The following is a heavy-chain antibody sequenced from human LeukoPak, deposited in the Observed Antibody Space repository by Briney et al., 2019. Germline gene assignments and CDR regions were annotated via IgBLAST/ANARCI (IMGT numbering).Heavy chain of an antibody. Sequence: PGGSPRLSCAASGFTFSSYAMRWVRQAPGKGLEWVSAISGSGGSTYYADSVKGRFTISRDNSKNTLYLQMDSLKTDDTAVYYCTILFAWYFDYWAHGTLVTVSS. V-gene: IGHV3-23*01. CDR2: ISGSGGST. D-gene: IGHD3-10*02. CDR1: GFTFSSYA. J-gene: IGHJ4*01. CDR3: TILFAWYFDY.